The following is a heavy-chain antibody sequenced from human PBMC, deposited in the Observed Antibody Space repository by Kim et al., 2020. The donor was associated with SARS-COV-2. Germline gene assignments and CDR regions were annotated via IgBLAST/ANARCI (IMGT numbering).Heavy chain of an antibody. CDR2: TYYRSKWYF. Sequence: SQTLSLTCAISGDSVSSDNAVWNWFRQSPSRGLEWLGRTYYRSKWYFDYAVSVKSRITINPDTSKNQVSLQLNSVTPEDTAVYYCASGLGGRFDPWGQGTLVTVSS. V-gene: IGHV6-1*01. J-gene: IGHJ5*02. CDR3: ASGLGGRFDP. D-gene: IGHD3-16*01. CDR1: GDSVSSDNAV.